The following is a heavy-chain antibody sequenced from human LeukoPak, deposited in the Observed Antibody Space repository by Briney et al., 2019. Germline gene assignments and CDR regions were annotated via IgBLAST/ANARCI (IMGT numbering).Heavy chain of an antibody. D-gene: IGHD1-26*01. Sequence: GGSLRLSCAASGFNFNYAWMSWVRQAPGKGLEWVARIRSKKDGEKTDYAAPVKGRFSISRDDSKNTVFLQMSILKTEDTAVYYCAKGGPRGTYFDYWGQGNLVTVSS. CDR3: AKGGPRGTYFDY. CDR2: IRSKKDGEKT. J-gene: IGHJ4*02. V-gene: IGHV3-15*01. CDR1: GFNFNYAW.